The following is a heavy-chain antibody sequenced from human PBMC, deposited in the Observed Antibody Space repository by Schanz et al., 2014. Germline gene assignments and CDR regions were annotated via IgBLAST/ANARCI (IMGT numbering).Heavy chain of an antibody. Sequence: QVDLIQTGAEVGKPGASVKVSCKASGYTFTSHGISWVRQAPGQGLEWMGWITAYNGDTNYALKLQGRVTMTTDTSTDTAYMELRSLRSDDTAHYYCVRVPSRDVSFDLWGRGTLVTVSS. D-gene: IGHD3-16*01. V-gene: IGHV1-18*01. CDR3: VRVPSRDVSFDL. J-gene: IGHJ2*01. CDR1: GYTFTSHG. CDR2: ITAYNGDT.